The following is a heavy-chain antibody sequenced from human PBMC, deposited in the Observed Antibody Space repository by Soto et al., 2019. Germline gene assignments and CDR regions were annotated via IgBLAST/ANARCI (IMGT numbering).Heavy chain of an antibody. D-gene: IGHD5-18*01. CDR3: ARHRYSYGVYSFDY. CDR1: GGSISNYY. CDR2: IYYSGRT. V-gene: IGHV4-59*08. Sequence: QVQLQESGPGLVKPSETLSLTCIVSGGSISNYYWSWIRQPPGKGLEWIGYIYYSGRTNYNPSLTSRVTISVDTSKNQFSLKLSSVTAADTAVYYCARHRYSYGVYSFDYWGQGTLVTVSS. J-gene: IGHJ4*02.